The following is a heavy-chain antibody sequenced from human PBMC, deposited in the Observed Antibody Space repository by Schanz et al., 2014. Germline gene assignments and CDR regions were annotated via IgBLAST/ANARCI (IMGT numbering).Heavy chain of an antibody. V-gene: IGHV3-48*01. CDR2: IASNGSTR. CDR3: AKGNSHRALQKGLEL. D-gene: IGHD1-1*01. J-gene: IGHJ2*01. CDR1: GFTFSSYA. Sequence: EVQLVESGGGLVQPGGSLRLSCAASGFTFSSYAMSWVRQAPGKGLEWVSSIASNGSTRRYADSVKGRVTISRDNAKNSVSLQMNRLRVEDTAVYYCAKGNSHRALQKGLELWGRGTLVIVSA.